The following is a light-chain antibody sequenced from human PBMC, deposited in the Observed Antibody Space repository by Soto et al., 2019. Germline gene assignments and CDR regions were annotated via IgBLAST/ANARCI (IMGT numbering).Light chain of an antibody. V-gene: IGKV3D-15*01. CDR3: QQYNNWPPVYT. CDR2: DAS. J-gene: IGKJ2*01. Sequence: EIVMTQSPATLSVSPGERATLSCRASQSVSSKLAWYQQKPGQAPRLLIYDASTGATGVPARFSGSGSGTEFSLTISSLQSEDFAVYYCQQYNNWPPVYTFGQGTKLEI. CDR1: QSVSSK.